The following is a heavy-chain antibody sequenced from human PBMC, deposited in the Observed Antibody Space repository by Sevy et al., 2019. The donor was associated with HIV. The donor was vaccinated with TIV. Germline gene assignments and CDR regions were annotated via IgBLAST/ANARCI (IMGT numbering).Heavy chain of an antibody. CDR3: ASDVYYSDGSGYDFEH. Sequence: GGSLRLSCAASGFTFNRYSMHWVRQAPGKGLEWVATISFDATNKHYPDSVKGRFTISRDNFQNSLFLQMDSLRPEDTAVYYCASDVYYSDGSGYDFEHWGHGTLVTVSS. V-gene: IGHV3-30-3*01. CDR1: GFTFNRYS. D-gene: IGHD3-22*01. CDR2: ISFDATNK. J-gene: IGHJ4*01.